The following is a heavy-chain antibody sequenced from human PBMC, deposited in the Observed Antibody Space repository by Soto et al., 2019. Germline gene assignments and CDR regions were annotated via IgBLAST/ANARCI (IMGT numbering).Heavy chain of an antibody. CDR2: IKSKTDGGTT. D-gene: IGHD2-15*01. CDR1: GFTFSNAW. Sequence: EVQLVESGGGLVKPGGSLRLSSAASGFTFSNAWMSWVRQAPGKGLEWVGRIKSKTDGGTTDYAAPVKGRFTISRYDSINTLYLQMNRLKTEDTAVDYCTTVVAPTLGERDYYYMDVWGKGTTVTVSS. V-gene: IGHV3-15*01. J-gene: IGHJ6*03. CDR3: TTVVAPTLGERDYYYMDV.